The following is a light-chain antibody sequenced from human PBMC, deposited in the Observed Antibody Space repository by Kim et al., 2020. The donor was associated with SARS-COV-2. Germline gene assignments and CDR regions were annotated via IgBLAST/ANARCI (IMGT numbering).Light chain of an antibody. J-gene: IGLJ3*02. Sequence: GQSFTCSCTGTSSDVGGYNYVSWYQQHPGKAPKLMIYDVSKRPSGVPDRFSGSKSGNTASLTISGLQAEDEADYYCCSYAGSYTWVFGGGTQLTVL. CDR1: SSDVGGYNY. CDR3: CSYAGSYTWV. CDR2: DVS. V-gene: IGLV2-11*01.